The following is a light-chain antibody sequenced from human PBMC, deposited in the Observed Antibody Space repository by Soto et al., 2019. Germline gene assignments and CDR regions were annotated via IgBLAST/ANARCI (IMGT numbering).Light chain of an antibody. CDR2: DAS. V-gene: IGKV3-11*01. Sequence: LLFTQSQATLSLSPGESATLSCRTSLSVSVYLDWYQQKPGQAHRLLISDASNRATGPPATFSGSGTGTDFTLTMRILEPEDLAVYYCHQLQYLPTITFGQGTRLEIK. CDR3: HQLQYLPTIT. J-gene: IGKJ5*01. CDR1: LSVSVY.